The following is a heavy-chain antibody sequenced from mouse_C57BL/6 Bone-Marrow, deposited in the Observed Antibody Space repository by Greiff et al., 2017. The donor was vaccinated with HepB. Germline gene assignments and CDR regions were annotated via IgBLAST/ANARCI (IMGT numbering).Heavy chain of an antibody. CDR3: ARDLYHHSNYAFDY. V-gene: IGHV3-6*01. J-gene: IGHJ2*01. CDR1: GYSITSGYY. D-gene: IGHD2-5*01. CDR2: ISYDGSN. Sequence: EVKLQESGPGLVKPSQSLSLTCSVTGYSITSGYYWNWIRQFPGNKLEWMGYISYDGSNNYNPSLKNRISITRDTSKNQFFLKLNSVTTEDTATYYCARDLYHHSNYAFDYWGQGTTLTVSS.